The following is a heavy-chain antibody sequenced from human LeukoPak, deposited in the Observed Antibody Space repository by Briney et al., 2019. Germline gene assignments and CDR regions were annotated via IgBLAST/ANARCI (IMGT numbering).Heavy chain of an antibody. J-gene: IGHJ3*02. V-gene: IGHV1-18*01. CDR3: ARATGTWGHDGFDI. CDR1: GYTFMSQG. D-gene: IGHD3-16*01. CDR2: VRGTSTNK. Sequence: ASVKVSCKAYGYTFMSQGLSLLRRAPGQRVGELSLVRGTSTNKNYAQRLQGRVTMTTATSTTTAYMELRSLRSDDTAVYYCARATGTWGHDGFDIWGQGTMVTVSS.